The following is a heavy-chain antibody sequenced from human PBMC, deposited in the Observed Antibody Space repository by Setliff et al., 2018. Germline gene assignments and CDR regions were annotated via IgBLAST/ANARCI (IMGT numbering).Heavy chain of an antibody. D-gene: IGHD1-20*01. CDR1: GFTFSSDP. CDR3: ARYGNNWNDLDY. V-gene: IGHV3-48*04. J-gene: IGHJ4*01. Sequence: GGSLRLSCASSGFTFSSDPMNWVRQAPGKGLEWLSNIRSSSNIISYADSVKGRFTISRDNAKNSLYLQMNSLRVEDTALYYCARYGNNWNDLDYWGHGTLVTVSS. CDR2: IRSSSNII.